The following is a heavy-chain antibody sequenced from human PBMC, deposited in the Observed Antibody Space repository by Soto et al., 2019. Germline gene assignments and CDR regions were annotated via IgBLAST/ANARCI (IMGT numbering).Heavy chain of an antibody. CDR3: ATDGRTSWSTVREVTGPFDY. CDR2: ISSSSSMI. Sequence: EVQLVESGGGLVGPGGSLRLSCAASGFTFSSYTMNWVRQAPGKGLEWVSYISSSSSMIYYADSVKGRFTISRDNAKNSQYLQTNSLRAEDTAAYYCATDGRTSWSTVREVTGPFDYWGQATLITVSS. V-gene: IGHV3-48*01. J-gene: IGHJ4*02. D-gene: IGHD3-10*01. CDR1: GFTFSSYT.